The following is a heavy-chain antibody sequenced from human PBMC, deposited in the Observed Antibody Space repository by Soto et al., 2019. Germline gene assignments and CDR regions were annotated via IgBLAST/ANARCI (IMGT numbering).Heavy chain of an antibody. Sequence: PGGSLRLSCAASGFTFSNYWMHWVRQAPGKGLVWISRMNSDGSNTVYADAVKVRFTISRDNAKNTLYLQMNSLRVEDTAVYYCAKDLTMLRPVISSGIPVWGQGSTLSV. CDR1: GFTFSNYW. V-gene: IGHV3-74*01. D-gene: IGHD3-10*01. CDR3: AKDLTMLRPVISSGIPV. J-gene: IGHJ6*01. CDR2: MNSDGSNT.